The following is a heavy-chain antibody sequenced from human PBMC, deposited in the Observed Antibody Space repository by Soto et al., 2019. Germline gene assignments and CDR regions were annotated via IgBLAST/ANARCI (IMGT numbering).Heavy chain of an antibody. D-gene: IGHD6-13*01. CDR2: ISGSGGSS. CDR1: GFAFSTYA. J-gene: IGHJ6*02. CDR3: AIVTKRAAAGRYEYYKYGMDV. V-gene: IGHV3-23*01. Sequence: EVQLLESGGALEHPGGSLRLSCAASGFAFSTYAMTWVRQAPGKGLEWVSVISGSGGSSYYAASMKGRFTISRDNSKNTLYLQMNGLRAEDTALYYCAIVTKRAAAGRYEYYKYGMDVWGQGTTVTVSS.